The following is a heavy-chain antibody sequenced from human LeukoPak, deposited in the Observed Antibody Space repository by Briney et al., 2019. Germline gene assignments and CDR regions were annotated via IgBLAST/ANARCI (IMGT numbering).Heavy chain of an antibody. J-gene: IGHJ4*02. V-gene: IGHV4-30-4*01. Sequence: ASQTLSLTCTVSGGSISSGDYYWSWIRQPPGKGLEWIGYIYYSGSTYYNPSLRSRVTISLDTSKTQFSLRLSSVTAADTAVYYCARDPIGIVATMRDYWGQGTLVTVSS. D-gene: IGHD5-12*01. CDR1: GGSISSGDYY. CDR2: IYYSGST. CDR3: ARDPIGIVATMRDY.